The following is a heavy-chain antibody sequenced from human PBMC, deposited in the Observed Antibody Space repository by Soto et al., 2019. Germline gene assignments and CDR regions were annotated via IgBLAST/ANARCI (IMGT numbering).Heavy chain of an antibody. CDR1: GGSISSSNYY. CDR2: IYYSGST. V-gene: IGHV4-39*01. CDR3: ARHTPSTILGGFYYYYVDV. D-gene: IGHD6-25*01. J-gene: IGHJ6*03. Sequence: SETLSLTCTVSGGSISSSNYYWGWIRQPPGKGLEWIGTIYYSGSTYYNPSLKSRVTISVDTSKNQFSLKLSSVTAADTAVYYCARHTPSTILGGFYYYYVDVWGKGTTVTVSS.